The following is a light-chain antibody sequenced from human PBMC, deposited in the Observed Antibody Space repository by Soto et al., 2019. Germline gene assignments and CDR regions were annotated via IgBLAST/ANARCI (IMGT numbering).Light chain of an antibody. J-gene: IGKJ1*01. CDR3: QYYDSYSWT. CDR1: QSISSW. CDR2: KAS. Sequence: DIQMTQSPSTLSASVGDRVTITCRASQSISSWLAWYQQKPGKAPKLLIYKASSLESGVPSRFIGSGSGTEFTLTISSLQTDDFATYYCQYYDSYSWTFGQGTRWIS. V-gene: IGKV1-5*03.